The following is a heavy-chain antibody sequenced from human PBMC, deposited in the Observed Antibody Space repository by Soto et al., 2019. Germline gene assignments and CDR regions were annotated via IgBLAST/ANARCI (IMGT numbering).Heavy chain of an antibody. CDR2: ISVSGINK. CDR1: GFTFSSYA. CDR3: ADGGEWSFNFVY. J-gene: IGHJ4*02. Sequence: GGSLRLSCAASGFTFSSYAMSWVRQAPGKGLEWVSGISVSGINKYYADAVKGRSTISRDNSKNTLYLQMNNQRAEDTAVYYCADGGEWSFNFVYWGQGTQVTVSS. D-gene: IGHD3-3*01. V-gene: IGHV3-23*01.